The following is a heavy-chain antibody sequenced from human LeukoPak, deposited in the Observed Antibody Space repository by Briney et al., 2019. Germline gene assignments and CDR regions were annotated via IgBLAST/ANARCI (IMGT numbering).Heavy chain of an antibody. Sequence: GASVKVSCKASGYTFTSYGISWVRQAPGQGLEWMGWINFYNGNIDYAQKLQGRVTMTTDTSTSTAYMELRSLRSDDTAVYYCAREHPTGSTRPDYWGQGTLVTVSS. D-gene: IGHD5/OR15-5a*01. J-gene: IGHJ4*02. CDR1: GYTFTSYG. V-gene: IGHV1-18*01. CDR3: AREHPTGSTRPDY. CDR2: INFYNGNI.